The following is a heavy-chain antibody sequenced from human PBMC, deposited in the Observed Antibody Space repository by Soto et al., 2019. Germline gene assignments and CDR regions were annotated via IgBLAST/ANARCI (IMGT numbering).Heavy chain of an antibody. V-gene: IGHV3-30*18. CDR3: AKDLWVVPAAQAAYYYYYGMDV. Sequence: QVQLVESGGGVVQPGRSLRLSCAASGFTFSSYGMHWVRQAPGKGLEWVAVISYDGSNKYYADSVKGRFTISRDNSKNTLYLQMNILRAEDTAVYYCAKDLWVVPAAQAAYYYYYGMDVWGQGTTVTVSS. J-gene: IGHJ6*02. CDR1: GFTFSSYG. CDR2: ISYDGSNK. D-gene: IGHD2-2*01.